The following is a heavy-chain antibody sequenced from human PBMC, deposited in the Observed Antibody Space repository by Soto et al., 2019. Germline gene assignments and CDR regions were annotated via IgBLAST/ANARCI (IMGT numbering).Heavy chain of an antibody. CDR3: AKDPYYDFWSGYFDY. V-gene: IGHV3-30*18. Sequence: GGSLRLSCAASGFTFSSYGMHWVRQAPGKGLEWVAVISYDGSNKYYAGSVKGRFTISRDNSKNTLYLQMNSLRAEDTAVYYCAKDPYYDFWSGYFDYWGQGTLVTVSS. J-gene: IGHJ4*02. CDR2: ISYDGSNK. CDR1: GFTFSSYG. D-gene: IGHD3-3*01.